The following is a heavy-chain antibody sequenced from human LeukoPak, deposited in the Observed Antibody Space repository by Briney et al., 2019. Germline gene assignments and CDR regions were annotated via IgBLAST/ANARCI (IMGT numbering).Heavy chain of an antibody. CDR2: INPNTDVT. CDR1: GYTFTAYY. V-gene: IGHV1-2*02. CDR3: ARSRESCICGTCPGDY. D-gene: IGHD3-3*02. J-gene: IGHJ4*02. Sequence: ASVKVSCKASGYTFTAYYMHWVRQAPGQGLEWLGWINPNTDVTRYAQKFQGRVTMTRDTSISSVYMELSRLTCDDTAVYYCARSRESCICGTCPGDYWGQGTRVTVSS.